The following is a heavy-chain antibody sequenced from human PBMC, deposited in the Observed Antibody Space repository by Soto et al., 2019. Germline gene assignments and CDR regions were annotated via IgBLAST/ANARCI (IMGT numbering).Heavy chain of an antibody. CDR2: ISYDGSNK. CDR3: AKDSMIGASYREYRMDV. V-gene: IGHV3-30*18. J-gene: IGHJ6*02. CDR1: GFTFSSYG. Sequence: GGSLRLSCAASGFTFSSYGMHWVRQAPGKGLEWVAVISYDGSNKYYADSVKGRFTISRDNSKNTLYLQMNSLRAEDTAVYYCAKDSMIGASYREYRMDVWGQGTTVTVSS. D-gene: IGHD3-10*02.